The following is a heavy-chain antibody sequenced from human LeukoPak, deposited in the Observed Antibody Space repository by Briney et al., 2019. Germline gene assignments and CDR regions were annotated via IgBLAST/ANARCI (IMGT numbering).Heavy chain of an antibody. CDR3: ARGGRRYCSVGSCYSFDY. Sequence: SETLSLTCAVYGGSFSGYYWSWIRQPPGKGLEWIGEINHSGSTNYNPSLKSRVTISVDTSKNQFSLKLSSVTAADTAVYYCARGGRRYCSVGSCYSFDYWGQGTLVTVSS. CDR1: GGSFSGYY. D-gene: IGHD2-15*01. J-gene: IGHJ4*02. V-gene: IGHV4-34*01. CDR2: INHSGST.